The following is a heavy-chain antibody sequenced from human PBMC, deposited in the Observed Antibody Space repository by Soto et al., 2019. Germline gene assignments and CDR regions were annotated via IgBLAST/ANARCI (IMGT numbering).Heavy chain of an antibody. V-gene: IGHV3-74*01. J-gene: IGHJ4*02. CDR2: INGDGSRT. Sequence: EVQLVESGGGSVQTGGSLRISCAASGFTFGSYWMDWVRQAPGKGLVWVSRINGDGSRTTYADSVKGRFTISRDNAQNTLYLQMNSLRVDDTAVYYCSRETLWFVESTKSGGQGTLVTVSS. D-gene: IGHD3-10*01. CDR3: SRETLWFVESTKS. CDR1: GFTFGSYW.